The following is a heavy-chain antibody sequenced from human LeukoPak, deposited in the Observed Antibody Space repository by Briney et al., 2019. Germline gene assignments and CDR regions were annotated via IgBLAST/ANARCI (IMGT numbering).Heavy chain of an antibody. V-gene: IGHV3-30*18. CDR2: ISYDGSNK. CDR3: AKDSAGPGFDY. Sequence: GGSLRLSCAASGFTFSSYGMHWVRQAPGKGLEWVAVISYDGSNKYYADSVKGRFTISRDNSKNTLYLQMNSLRAEDTAVYYCAKDSAGPGFDYWGKGTLVTVSS. J-gene: IGHJ4*02. CDR1: GFTFSSYG.